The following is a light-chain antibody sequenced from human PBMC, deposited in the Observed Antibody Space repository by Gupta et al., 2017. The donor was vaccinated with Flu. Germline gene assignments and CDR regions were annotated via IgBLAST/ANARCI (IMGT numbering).Light chain of an antibody. CDR2: DAS. J-gene: IGKJ1*01. Sequence: EIVLTQSPATLSLSPGERATLSCRASQSVSSYLAWYQQKPGQAPRLLIYDASNRATGIPARFRGSGSGTDCTLTISSLETEDFAVYYCQQRSNGQQGTFGQGTKVEIK. CDR3: QQRSNGQQGT. CDR1: QSVSSY. V-gene: IGKV3-11*01.